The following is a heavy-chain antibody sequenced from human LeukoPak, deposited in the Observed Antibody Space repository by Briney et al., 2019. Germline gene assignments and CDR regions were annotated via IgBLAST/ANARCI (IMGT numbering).Heavy chain of an antibody. CDR2: INPNSGGT. CDR1: GYTFTGYY. D-gene: IGHD3-10*01. Sequence: GASVKVSCKASGYTFTGYYMHWVRQAPGQGLEWMGWINPNSGGTNYAQKFQGRVTMTRDTSISTAYMELSRLRSDDTAVYYCARWDAQSVLLWFGESAFDIWGQGTMVTVSS. J-gene: IGHJ3*02. CDR3: ARWDAQSVLLWFGESAFDI. V-gene: IGHV1-2*02.